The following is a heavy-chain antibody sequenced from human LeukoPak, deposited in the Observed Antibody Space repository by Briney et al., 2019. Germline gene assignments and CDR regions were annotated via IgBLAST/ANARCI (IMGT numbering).Heavy chain of an antibody. CDR2: IYYSGST. D-gene: IGHD1/OR15-1a*01. J-gene: IGHJ6*02. Sequence: SETLSLTCTVSGGSISSYYWSWIRQPPGKGLEWIGYIYYSGSTNYNPSLKSQVTISVDTSKNQFSLKLSSVTAADTAVYYCARAPQGTADYYGMDVWGQGTTVTVSS. CDR1: GGSISSYY. V-gene: IGHV4-59*01. CDR3: ARAPQGTADYYGMDV.